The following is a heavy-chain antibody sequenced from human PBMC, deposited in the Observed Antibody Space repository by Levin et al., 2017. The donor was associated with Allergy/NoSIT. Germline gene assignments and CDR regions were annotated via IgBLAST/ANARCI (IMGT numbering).Heavy chain of an antibody. CDR2: ISSSSSYI. CDR1: GFTFSSYS. V-gene: IGHV3-21*01. J-gene: IGHJ5*02. CDR3: ARSDARKYDFWSGYYPTQANWFDP. D-gene: IGHD3-3*01. Sequence: GGSLRLSCAASGFTFSSYSMNWVRQAPGKGLEWVSSISSSSSYIYYADSVKGRFTISRDNAKNSLYLQMNSLRAEDTAVYYCARSDARKYDFWSGYYPTQANWFDPWGQGTLVTVSS.